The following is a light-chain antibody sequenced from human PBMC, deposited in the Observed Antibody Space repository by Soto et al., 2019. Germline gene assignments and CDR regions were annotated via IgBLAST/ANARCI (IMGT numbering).Light chain of an antibody. J-gene: IGLJ2*01. CDR3: CSYTSTSTLVV. V-gene: IGLV2-14*01. CDR2: DVS. CDR1: SSDIGGYNY. Sequence: QSALTQPASVSGSPGQSITISCTGTSSDIGGYNYVSWYQQHPGKVPKLMIYDVSNRPSGVSTRFSASKSGNTAFLIISGLKAEDEADYYCCSYTSTSTLVVFGGGTKLTVL.